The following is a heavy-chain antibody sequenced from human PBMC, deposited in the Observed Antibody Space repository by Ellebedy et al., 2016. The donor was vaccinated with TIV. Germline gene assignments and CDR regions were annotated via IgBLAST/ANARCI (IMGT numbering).Heavy chain of an antibody. CDR2: ISWNSGSI. J-gene: IGHJ3*02. V-gene: IGHV3-9*01. Sequence: SLKISXAASGFTFDDYAMHWVRQAPGKGLEWVSGISWNSGSIGYADSVKGRFTISRDNAKNSLYLQMNSLRAEDTALYYCAKSGVLPVAFDIWGQGTMVTVSS. CDR1: GFTFDDYA. D-gene: IGHD2-8*01. CDR3: AKSGVLPVAFDI.